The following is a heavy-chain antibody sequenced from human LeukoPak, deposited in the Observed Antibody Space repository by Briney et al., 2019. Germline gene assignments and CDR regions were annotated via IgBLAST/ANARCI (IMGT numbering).Heavy chain of an antibody. CDR1: GGTFSSYA. CDR3: ARDLLRGGYGDYLNLDY. V-gene: IGHV1-69*05. Sequence: SVKVSCKASGGTFSSYAISWERQAPGQGLEWMGGIIPIFGTANYAQKFQGRVTITTDESTSTAYMELSSLRSEDTAVYYCARDLLRGGYGDYLNLDYWGQGTLVTVSS. D-gene: IGHD4-17*01. CDR2: IIPIFGTA. J-gene: IGHJ4*02.